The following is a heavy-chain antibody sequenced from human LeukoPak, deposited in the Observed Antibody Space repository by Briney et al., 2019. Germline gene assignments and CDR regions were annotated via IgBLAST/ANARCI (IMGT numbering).Heavy chain of an antibody. CDR2: ISSSSSYI. V-gene: IGHV3-21*01. J-gene: IGHJ3*02. Sequence: GGSLRLSCAASGFTFSSYSMNWVRQAPGKGLEWVSSISSSSSYIYYADSVKGRFTISRDNAKNSLYLQMNSLRAEDTAVYYCARDLTIFGVVIEAFDIWGQGTMVTVSS. CDR3: ARDLTIFGVVIEAFDI. D-gene: IGHD3-3*01. CDR1: GFTFSSYS.